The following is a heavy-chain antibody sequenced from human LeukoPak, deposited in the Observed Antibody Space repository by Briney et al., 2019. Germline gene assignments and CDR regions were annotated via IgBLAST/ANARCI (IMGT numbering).Heavy chain of an antibody. J-gene: IGHJ4*02. Sequence: GGSLRLSCAASGFTFTKYSMHWVRQTPGKGLEWVSYISSGSTTIYYTDSVKGRFTISRDNAKNSLYLQMNSLRAEDTAAHYCARRESTTMVRGGVDYWGQGTLVTVSS. CDR2: ISSGSTTI. D-gene: IGHD3-10*01. V-gene: IGHV3-48*01. CDR3: ARRESTTMVRGGVDY. CDR1: GFTFTKYS.